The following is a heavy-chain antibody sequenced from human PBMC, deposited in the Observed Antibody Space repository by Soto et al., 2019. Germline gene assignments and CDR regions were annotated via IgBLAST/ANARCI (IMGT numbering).Heavy chain of an antibody. V-gene: IGHV2-5*02. J-gene: IGHJ5*02. CDR2: IYWDDDK. D-gene: IGHD4-17*01. CDR3: ARLSTVTNWFDP. Sequence: QITLKESGPTLVKPTQTLTLTCTFSGFSLSTTTVAVGWMRQPPGKALEWLALIYWDDDKRYSPSLRSRLTITKDTSKNQVVLTLTNMDPVDTGTYFCARLSTVTNWFDPWGQGTLVTVSS. CDR1: GFSLSTTTVA.